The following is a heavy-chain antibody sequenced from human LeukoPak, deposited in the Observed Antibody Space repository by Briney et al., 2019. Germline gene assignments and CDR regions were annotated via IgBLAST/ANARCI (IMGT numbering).Heavy chain of an antibody. CDR3: ASIPRLGTNY. D-gene: IGHD1/OR15-1a*01. J-gene: IGHJ4*02. CDR1: GFTFSSYA. V-gene: IGHV3-21*01. CDR2: ISSSSSYI. Sequence: GGSLRLSCATSGFTFSSYAMNWVRQAPGKGLEWVSCISSSSSYIYYAHSVKGRFTISRDNAKNSLYLQMTSLRAEDTAVYYCASIPRLGTNYWGQGTMVTVCS.